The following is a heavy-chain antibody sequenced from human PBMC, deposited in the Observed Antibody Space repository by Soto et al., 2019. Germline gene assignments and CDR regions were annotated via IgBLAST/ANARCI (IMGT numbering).Heavy chain of an antibody. D-gene: IGHD1-1*01. CDR2: ISGNGGSI. J-gene: IGHJ4*01. Sequence: EVQLLESGGGLVQPGGSLRLSCAASGFIFSSYVMTWVRQAPGKGLEWVSAISGNGGSIYYADSVKGRFSSSRDNSKNTAYLQMNSLTAEDTAVYYCAREQLLRPIVYWGHGILVTVSS. V-gene: IGHV3-23*01. CDR1: GFIFSSYV. CDR3: AREQLLRPIVY.